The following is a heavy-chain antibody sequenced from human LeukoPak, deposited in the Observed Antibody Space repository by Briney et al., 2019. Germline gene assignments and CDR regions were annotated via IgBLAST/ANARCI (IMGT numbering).Heavy chain of an antibody. CDR2: IQQDGSVK. Sequence: GGSLRLSCAASGFSFSNYYMAWVRQAPGKGLEWVANIQQDGSVKNYVDSVKGRFTISRDNAKNSLYLQMNSLRVEDTAVYYCAKDPLSGSYSDYWGQGTLVTVSS. J-gene: IGHJ4*02. CDR3: AKDPLSGSYSDY. V-gene: IGHV3-7*03. D-gene: IGHD1-26*01. CDR1: GFSFSNYY.